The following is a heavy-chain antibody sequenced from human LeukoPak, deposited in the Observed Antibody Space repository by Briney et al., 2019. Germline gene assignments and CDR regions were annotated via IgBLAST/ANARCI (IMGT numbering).Heavy chain of an antibody. V-gene: IGHV1-2*06. D-gene: IGHD3-10*01. Sequence: ASVKVSCKASGYTFTAYYLHWLRQVPGQGLEWMGRINPNSGATNFTQKFQGRVTMTRDTSISTAYMELSRLRSDDTAVYYCARDRSGSYYSPFDYWGQGTLVTVSS. CDR3: ARDRSGSYYSPFDY. CDR2: INPNSGAT. CDR1: GYTFTAYY. J-gene: IGHJ4*02.